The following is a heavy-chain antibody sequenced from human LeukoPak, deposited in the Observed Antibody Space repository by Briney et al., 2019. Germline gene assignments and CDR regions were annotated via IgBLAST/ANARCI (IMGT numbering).Heavy chain of an antibody. CDR2: IYSRGTN. CDR1: GVSITSSDYY. V-gene: IGHV4-39*01. D-gene: IGHD3-10*01. Sequence: SETLSLTCNVSGVSITSSDYYWGWIRQPPGKGLEWIVSIYSRGTNYYNPSLKSRVTISVDTSRNQVSLKMSSVTAADTAVYYCARLDGSLAHISGSYPDFWGQGILVTVSS. CDR3: ARLDGSLAHISGSYPDF. J-gene: IGHJ4*02.